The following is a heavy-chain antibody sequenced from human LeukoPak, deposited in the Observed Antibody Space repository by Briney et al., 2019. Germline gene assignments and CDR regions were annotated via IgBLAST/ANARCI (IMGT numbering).Heavy chain of an antibody. CDR3: AKDPRYSKPAVKRYYGMDV. V-gene: IGHV3-30*18. D-gene: IGHD4-11*01. Sequence: GRSLRLSCAASGFTFSSYGMHWVRQAPGKGLEWVAVISYDGSNKYYADSVKGRLTISRDNSKNTLYLQMNSLRPEDTAVYYCAKDPRYSKPAVKRYYGMDVWGQGTTDTVSS. J-gene: IGHJ6*02. CDR2: ISYDGSNK. CDR1: GFTFSSYG.